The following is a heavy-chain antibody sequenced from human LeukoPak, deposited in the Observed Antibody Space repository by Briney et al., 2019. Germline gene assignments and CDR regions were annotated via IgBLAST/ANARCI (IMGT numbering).Heavy chain of an antibody. J-gene: IGHJ4*02. CDR2: IGGSGGST. V-gene: IGHV3-23*01. CDR3: AKDARRSSGWYFFDH. CDR1: GFTFSNYA. Sequence: TGGSLRLSCAASGFTFSNYAMNWVRQAPGKGLEWVSTIGGSGGSTYYADSVKGRFTISRDNSRNTLYLQMNSLRVEDTAVYYCAKDARRSSGWYFFDHWGQGTLVTVSS. D-gene: IGHD6-19*01.